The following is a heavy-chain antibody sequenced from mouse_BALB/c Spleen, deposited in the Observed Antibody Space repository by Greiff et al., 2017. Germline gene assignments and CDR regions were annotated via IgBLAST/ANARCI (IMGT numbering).Heavy chain of an antibody. Sequence: VQLQQSAAELARPGASVKMSCKASGYTFTSYTMHWVKQRPGQGLEWIGYINPSSGYTEYNQKFKDKTTLTADKSSSTAYMQLSSLTSEDSAVYYCARLGYGSRGDWGAGTTVTVSS. CDR2: INPSSGYT. CDR3: ARLGYGSRGD. V-gene: IGHV1-4*02. D-gene: IGHD1-1*01. CDR1: GYTFTSYT. J-gene: IGHJ1*01.